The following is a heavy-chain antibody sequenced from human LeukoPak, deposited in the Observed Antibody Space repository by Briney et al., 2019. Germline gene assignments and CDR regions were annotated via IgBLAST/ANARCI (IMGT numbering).Heavy chain of an antibody. CDR3: ARGREGFDY. CDR2: IYYSGST. J-gene: IGHJ4*02. V-gene: IGHV4-39*07. Sequence: PSETLSLTCTVSGGSISSSSYYWGWIRQPPGKGLEWIGSIYYSGSTNYNPSLKSRVTMSVDTSKNQFSLKLTSVTAADTAIYYCARGREGFDYWGQGTLVTVSS. CDR1: GGSISSSSYY.